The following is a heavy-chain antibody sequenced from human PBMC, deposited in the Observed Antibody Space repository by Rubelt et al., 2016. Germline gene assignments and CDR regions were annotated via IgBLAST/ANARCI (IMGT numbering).Heavy chain of an antibody. J-gene: IGHJ4*02. CDR2: INSGSSVI. Sequence: EVQLVESGGGLVQPGGSLRVSCAASGFTFSSYWMSWVRQAPGKGLEWVSHINSGSSVISYADSVKGRFTISRDNAKNSLYLQMNSLRAADTAVYYCASLNSGTYSLDYWGQGALVTVSS. V-gene: IGHV3-48*04. D-gene: IGHD1-26*01. CDR3: ASLNSGTYSLDY. CDR1: GFTFSSYW.